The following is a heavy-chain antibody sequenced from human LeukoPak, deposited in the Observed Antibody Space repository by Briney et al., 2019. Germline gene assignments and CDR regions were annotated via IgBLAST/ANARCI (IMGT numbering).Heavy chain of an antibody. J-gene: IGHJ5*02. V-gene: IGHV4-34*01. CDR1: GGSFSGYY. CDR2: INHSGST. Sequence: PSETLSLTCAVYGGSFSGYYWSWIRQPPGKGLEWIGEINHSGSTNYNPSLKSRVTISVDTSKNQFSLKLSSVTAADTAVYYCARPSRYCSSTSCYRQWWFDPWGQGTLVTVSS. CDR3: ARPSRYCSSTSCYRQWWFDP. D-gene: IGHD2-2*01.